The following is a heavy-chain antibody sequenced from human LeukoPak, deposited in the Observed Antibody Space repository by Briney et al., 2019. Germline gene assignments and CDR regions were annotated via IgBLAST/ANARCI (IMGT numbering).Heavy chain of an antibody. Sequence: GGSLRLSCAASGFTFSSYGMHWVRQAPGKGLEWVAVISYDGSNKYYADSVKGRFTISRDNSKNTLYLQMNSLRAEDTAVYYCAKDPPDYWGQGTLVTVSS. J-gene: IGHJ4*02. V-gene: IGHV3-30*18. CDR3: AKDPPDY. CDR1: GFTFSSYG. CDR2: ISYDGSNK.